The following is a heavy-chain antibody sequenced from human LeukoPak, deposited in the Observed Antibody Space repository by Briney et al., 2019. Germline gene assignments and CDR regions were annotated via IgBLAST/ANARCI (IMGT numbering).Heavy chain of an antibody. J-gene: IGHJ4*02. CDR3: ARVKYPDREDSSGWYKFTLTFDY. D-gene: IGHD6-19*01. Sequence: ASVKVSCKASGYTFTSYDINWVRQATGQGLEWMGWISAYNGNTNYAQKLQGRVTMTTDTSTSTAYMELRSLRSDDTAVYYCARVKYPDREDSSGWYKFTLTFDYWGQGTLVTVSS. V-gene: IGHV1-18*01. CDR2: ISAYNGNT. CDR1: GYTFTSYD.